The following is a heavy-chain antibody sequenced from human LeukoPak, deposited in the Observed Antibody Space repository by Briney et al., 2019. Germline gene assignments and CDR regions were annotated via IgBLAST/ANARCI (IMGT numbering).Heavy chain of an antibody. CDR3: ARGPYCSSTSCYYYYYMDV. J-gene: IGHJ6*03. Sequence: ASVKVSCKVSGYTLTELSMHLVRQAPGKGLEWVGGFDPEDGETIYAQKVQGRVTMTEDTSKDTAYMELSSLRSEDTAVYYCARGPYCSSTSCYYYYYMDVWGKGTTVTVSS. D-gene: IGHD2-2*01. CDR1: GYTLTELS. CDR2: FDPEDGET. V-gene: IGHV1-24*01.